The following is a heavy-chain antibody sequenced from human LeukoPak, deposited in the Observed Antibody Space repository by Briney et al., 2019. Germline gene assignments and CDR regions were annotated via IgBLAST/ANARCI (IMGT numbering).Heavy chain of an antibody. V-gene: IGHV3-23*01. CDR1: GFTFNSYG. D-gene: IGHD3-10*01. J-gene: IGHJ4*02. Sequence: TGGSLRLSCAASGFTFNSYGMSWVRQAPGKGLEWVSAISGSGDSTYYADSVKGRFTISRDNSKNTLYLQMNSLRAEDTALYYCAKDRAFGQFLWGNDYWGQGTLVTVSS. CDR3: AKDRAFGQFLWGNDY. CDR2: ISGSGDST.